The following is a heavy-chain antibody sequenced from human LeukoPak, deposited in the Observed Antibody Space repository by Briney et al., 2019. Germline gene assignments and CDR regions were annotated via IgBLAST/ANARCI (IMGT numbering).Heavy chain of an antibody. V-gene: IGHV4-34*01. CDR1: GGSFSDYY. D-gene: IGHD6-13*01. CDR2: INHSGST. J-gene: IGHJ4*02. CDR3: ARGSWFRYEY. Sequence: DPSETLSLTCAVYGGSFSDYYWSWIRQPPGKGLEWIGEINHSGSTNYNPSLKSRVTISVDTSKNQFSLKLSSVTAADTAVYYCARGSWFRYEYWGQGILVTVSS.